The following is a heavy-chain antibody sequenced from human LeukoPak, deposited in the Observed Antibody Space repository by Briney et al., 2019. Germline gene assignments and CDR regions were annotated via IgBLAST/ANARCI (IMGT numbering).Heavy chain of an antibody. Sequence: GGSLRLSCAASGFTFSSYAMSWVRQAPGKGLGWVSSISSSGTYTFYADSVKGRFSISRDNAKDSLYLQMSSLRAEDTAIYYCARWAQYQLLYSFNYGMDVWGQGTAVTVSS. V-gene: IGHV3-21*01. CDR2: ISSSGTYT. D-gene: IGHD2-2*02. CDR1: GFTFSSYA. CDR3: ARWAQYQLLYSFNYGMDV. J-gene: IGHJ6*02.